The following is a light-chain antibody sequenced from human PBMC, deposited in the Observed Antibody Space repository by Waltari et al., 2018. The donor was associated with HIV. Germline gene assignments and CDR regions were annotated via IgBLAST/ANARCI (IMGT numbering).Light chain of an antibody. J-gene: IGLJ1*01. CDR2: DVT. V-gene: IGLV2-11*01. CDR1: SGALDGSSF. Sequence: QSALTQPRSVSGSPGQSVTLSCTGSSGALDGSSFVSWYQQPPGEAPKVVIYDVTKRPSGVPDRFSGSRSGNTASLTISGLQAEDEADYFCCSFVGSYSYVFGTGTKVTVL. CDR3: CSFVGSYSYV.